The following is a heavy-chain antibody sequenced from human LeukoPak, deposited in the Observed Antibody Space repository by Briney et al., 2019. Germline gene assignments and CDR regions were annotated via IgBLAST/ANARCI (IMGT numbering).Heavy chain of an antibody. CDR2: IYYSGST. V-gene: IGHV4-59*01. J-gene: IGHJ5*02. D-gene: IGHD5-18*01. Sequence: SETLSLTCTVSGGSISSYYWSWIRQPPGKGLEWIGYIYYSGSTNYNPSLKSRVTISVDTSKNQFSLKLSSVTAADTAVYYCARERRGYSYAMASWFDPWGQGTLVTVSS. CDR3: ARERRGYSYAMASWFDP. CDR1: GGSISSYY.